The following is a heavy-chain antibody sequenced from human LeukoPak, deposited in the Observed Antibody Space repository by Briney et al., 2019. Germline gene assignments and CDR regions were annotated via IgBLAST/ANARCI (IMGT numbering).Heavy chain of an antibody. V-gene: IGHV1-2*02. D-gene: IGHD3-22*01. J-gene: IGHJ4*02. CDR1: GYTFTDYY. CDR2: INPNSGGT. Sequence: GASVKVSXQASGYTFTDYYMHWVRQAPGQGLEWMGWINPNSGGTNYAQKFQGRVTMTRDTSISTAYMELSRLRSDDTAVYYCARVYLGVYYYGSSGYSHLDYWGQGTLVTVSS. CDR3: ARVYLGVYYYGSSGYSHLDY.